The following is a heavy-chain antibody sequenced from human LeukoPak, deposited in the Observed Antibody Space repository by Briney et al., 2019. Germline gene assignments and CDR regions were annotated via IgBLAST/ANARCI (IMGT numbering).Heavy chain of an antibody. CDR1: GGSISSYY. D-gene: IGHD5-24*01. CDR2: IYYSGST. Sequence: PSETLSLTCTVSGGSISSYYWSWIRQPPGKGLEWIGYIYYSGSTNYNPSLKSRVTISVDTSRNQFSLKLNSVTAADTAVYYCARAGEMATTWPAFDIWGQGTMVTVSS. V-gene: IGHV4-59*01. J-gene: IGHJ3*02. CDR3: ARAGEMATTWPAFDI.